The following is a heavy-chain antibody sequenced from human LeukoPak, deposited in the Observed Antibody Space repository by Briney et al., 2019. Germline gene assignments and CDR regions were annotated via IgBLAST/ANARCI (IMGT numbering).Heavy chain of an antibody. CDR2: SSSDGRST. D-gene: IGHD3-10*01. Sequence: PGGSLRLSCAASGFTFSSYAMHWVRQAPGKGLEWVAVSSSDGRSTFYAENVQGRFTLSGDNSKNPLSLQMNSLRAEDTAVYYCAKSYYYHSGSFDYWGQGTLVTGSS. CDR3: AKSYYYHSGSFDY. J-gene: IGHJ4*02. V-gene: IGHV3-30*18. CDR1: GFTFSSYA.